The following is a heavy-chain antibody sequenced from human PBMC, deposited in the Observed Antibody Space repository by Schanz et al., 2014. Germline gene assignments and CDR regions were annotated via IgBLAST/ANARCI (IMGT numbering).Heavy chain of an antibody. CDR3: AKVRCSRRWRGHYFDE. D-gene: IGHD2-15*01. V-gene: IGHV3-23*01. J-gene: IGHJ4*02. Sequence: EVQLLESGGGLVQPGGSLRLSCAASGFTFSSYAMSWVRQAPGKGLEWLSVISASGGDTYYADSVKGRFTISRDNSKNTRYPQMNSLRAEDAAVYYCAKVRCSRRWRGHYFDEWGQGTLVTVAS. CDR1: GFTFSSYA. CDR2: ISASGGDT.